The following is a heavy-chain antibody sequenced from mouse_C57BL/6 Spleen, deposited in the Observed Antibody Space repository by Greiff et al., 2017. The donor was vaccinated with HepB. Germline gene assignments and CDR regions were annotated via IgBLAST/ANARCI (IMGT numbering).Heavy chain of an antibody. V-gene: IGHV1-80*01. CDR2: IYPGDGDT. J-gene: IGHJ2*01. CDR3: ARAVYYDYVPPFDY. D-gene: IGHD2-4*01. CDR1: GYAFSSYW. Sequence: VQLQQSGAELVKPGASVKISCKASGYAFSSYWMNWVKQRPGKGLEWIGQIYPGDGDTNYNGKFKGKATLTADKSSSTAYMQLSSLTSEDSAVYFCARAVYYDYVPPFDYWGQGTTLTVSS.